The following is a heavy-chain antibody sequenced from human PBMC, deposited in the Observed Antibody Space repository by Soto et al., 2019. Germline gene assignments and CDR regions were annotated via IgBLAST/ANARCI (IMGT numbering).Heavy chain of an antibody. CDR3: ARDRSADRFVQYFQH. Sequence: GGSLRLSCAASGFTVRTNYMSWVRQAPGKGLEWVSVIYSGGSTYYADSVKGRFTISRDNSKNTLYLQMNSLTSEDTAVYYCARDRSADRFVQYFQHWGPGTLVTVSS. V-gene: IGHV3-53*01. CDR1: GFTVRTNY. J-gene: IGHJ1*01. D-gene: IGHD6-19*01. CDR2: IYSGGST.